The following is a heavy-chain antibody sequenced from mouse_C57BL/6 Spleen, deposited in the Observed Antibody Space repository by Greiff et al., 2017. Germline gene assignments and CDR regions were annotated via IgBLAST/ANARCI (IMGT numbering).Heavy chain of an antibody. D-gene: IGHD1-1*01. CDR2: IDPENGDT. CDR1: GFNIKDDY. V-gene: IGHV14-4*01. Sequence: EVQLQQSGAELVRPGASVKLSCTASGFNIKDDYMHWVKQRPEQGLEWIGWIDPENGDTEYASKFQGKATITADTSSNTAYLQLSSLTSEDTAVYYGTYGSSYRGVDYWGQGTTLTVSS. J-gene: IGHJ2*01. CDR3: TYGSSYRGVDY.